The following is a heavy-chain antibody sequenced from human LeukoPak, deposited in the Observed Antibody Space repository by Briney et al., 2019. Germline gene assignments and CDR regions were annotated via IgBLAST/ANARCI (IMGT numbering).Heavy chain of an antibody. CDR2: IYSSGGT. V-gene: IGHV4-4*07. Sequence: SETLSLTCTVSRGSISSYYWNWIRPPAGKGLEWIGRIYSSGGTNYNPPLKSRVTMSVDTSKNQFSLKLSSVTAADTAVYYCARERDSYDSSGYYDYFFYYMDVWGKGTTVTVSS. J-gene: IGHJ6*03. D-gene: IGHD3-22*01. CDR1: RGSISSYY. CDR3: ARERDSYDSSGYYDYFFYYMDV.